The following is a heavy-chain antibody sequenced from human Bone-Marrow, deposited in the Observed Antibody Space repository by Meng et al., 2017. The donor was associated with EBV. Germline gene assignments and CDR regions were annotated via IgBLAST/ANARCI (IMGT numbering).Heavy chain of an antibody. V-gene: IGHV3-33*01. J-gene: IGHJ4*02. CDR2: IWYDGSNK. D-gene: IGHD5-18*01. Sequence: QVQLVESGGGVVQPGRSLRPSCAASGFTFSSYGRHWVRQAPGKGLEWVAVIWYDGSNKYYADSVKGRFTISRDNSKNTLYLQMNSLRAEDTAVYYCARGDHGQLGFDYWGQGTLVTVSS. CDR1: GFTFSSYG. CDR3: ARGDHGQLGFDY.